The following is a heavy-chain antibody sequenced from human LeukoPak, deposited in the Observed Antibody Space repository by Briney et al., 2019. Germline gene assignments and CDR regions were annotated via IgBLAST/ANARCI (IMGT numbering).Heavy chain of an antibody. D-gene: IGHD3-3*01. Sequence: PSETLSLTCKVYGGSFSGFYWSWLRQTPGKGLEWIGEIDHTGTTHYNPSLKSRVTISVERSKNQFYLNVTSVTAADTAVYYCTRGLGDFWSGYSPPYWGQGTLVTVSS. CDR2: IDHTGTT. CDR3: TRGLGDFWSGYSPPY. J-gene: IGHJ4*02. CDR1: GGSFSGFY. V-gene: IGHV4-34*01.